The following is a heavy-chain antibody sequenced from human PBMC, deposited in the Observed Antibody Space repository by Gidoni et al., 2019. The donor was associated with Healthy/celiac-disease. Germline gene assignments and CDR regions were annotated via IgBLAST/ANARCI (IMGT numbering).Heavy chain of an antibody. CDR2: IWYDGINK. CDR1: GFTFRSYG. V-gene: IGHV3-33*01. Sequence: QVQLVAPGGGVVQPGRSLSLYCAASGFTFRSYGMHWVRQAPGKGLEWVAVIWYDGINKYYADSVKGRFTISRDNSKNTLYLQMNSLRAEDTAVYYGARAPTLPSELLGAFDIWGQGTMVTVSS. J-gene: IGHJ3*02. CDR3: ARAPTLPSELLGAFDI. D-gene: IGHD1-26*01.